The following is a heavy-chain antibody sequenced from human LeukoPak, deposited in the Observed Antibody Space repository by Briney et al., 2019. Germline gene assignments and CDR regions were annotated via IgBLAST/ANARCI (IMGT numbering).Heavy chain of an antibody. V-gene: IGHV3-23*01. CDR2: ISGSGGST. D-gene: IGHD3-22*01. J-gene: IGHJ4*02. CDR1: GFTFSSYA. CDR3: AKVSYYYDSSGYYEGLFDY. Sequence: PGGSLRLSCAASGFTFSSYAMSWVRQAPGKGLEWVSAISGSGGSTYYADSVKGRFTISRDNSKNTLYLQMNSLRAEHTAVYYCAKVSYYYDSSGYYEGLFDYWGQGTLVTVSS.